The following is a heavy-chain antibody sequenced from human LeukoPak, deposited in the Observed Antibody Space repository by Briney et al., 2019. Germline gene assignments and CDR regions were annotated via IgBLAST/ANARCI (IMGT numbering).Heavy chain of an antibody. D-gene: IGHD5-12*01. CDR2: INWNGGST. V-gene: IGHV3-20*04. Sequence: PGGSLRLSCAASGFTFDDYGMSWVRQAPGKGLEWVSGINWNGGSTGYADSVKGRFTISRDNAKNSLYLQMNSLRAEDTALYYCARDWNGGYDSGGCFDYWGQGTLVTVSS. CDR3: ARDWNGGYDSGGCFDY. J-gene: IGHJ4*02. CDR1: GFTFDDYG.